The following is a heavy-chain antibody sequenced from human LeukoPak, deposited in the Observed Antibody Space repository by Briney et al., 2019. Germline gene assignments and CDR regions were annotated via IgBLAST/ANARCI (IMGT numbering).Heavy chain of an antibody. CDR3: ARQGPYSSWAGWFDP. D-gene: IGHD6-6*01. V-gene: IGHV4-4*07. Sequence: SETLSLTCTVSGGPISSYYWSWIRQPAGKGLEWIGRIYTSGSTNYNPSLKSRVTMSVDTSKNQFSLKLSSVTAADTAVYYCARQGPYSSWAGWFDPWGQGTLVTVSS. CDR1: GGPISSYY. J-gene: IGHJ5*02. CDR2: IYTSGST.